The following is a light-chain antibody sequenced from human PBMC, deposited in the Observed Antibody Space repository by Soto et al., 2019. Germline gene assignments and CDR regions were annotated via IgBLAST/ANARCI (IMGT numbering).Light chain of an antibody. CDR1: QSLVFSNGNAY. V-gene: IGKV2-30*01. Sequence: DAVLTQSPLSLPVTLGQPAAISCRSSQSLVFSNGNAYLIWFQQRPGQSPRRLIYQVSTRDAGVPDRFSGSGSGTYFTVTISRVEAEDVGLYYCMQGTHWPWTFGQGTKVEIK. CDR2: QVS. CDR3: MQGTHWPWT. J-gene: IGKJ1*01.